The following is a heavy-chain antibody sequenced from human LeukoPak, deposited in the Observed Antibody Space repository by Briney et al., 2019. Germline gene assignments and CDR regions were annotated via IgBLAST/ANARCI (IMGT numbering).Heavy chain of an antibody. CDR1: GYTFTSYD. J-gene: IGHJ4*02. D-gene: IGHD3-16*01. CDR2: MNPNSGNT. Sequence: ASVKVSCKASGYTFTSYDINWVRQATGQGLEWMGWMNPNSGNTGYAQKFQGRVTMTRNTSISTAYMELSSLRSEDTAVCYCARVGTFGGVIDYWGQGTLVTVSS. CDR3: ARVGTFGGVIDY. V-gene: IGHV1-8*01.